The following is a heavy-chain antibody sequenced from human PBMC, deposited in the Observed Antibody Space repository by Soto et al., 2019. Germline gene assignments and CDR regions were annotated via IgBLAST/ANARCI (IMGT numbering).Heavy chain of an antibody. V-gene: IGHV5-51*01. CDR2: IYPGDSDT. Sequence: GESLKISCKSSGYSFSAYWIACVRQMPGKGLEWMGIIYPGDSDTRYSPSFQGQVTISADKSISTAYLQWSSLKASDTAMYYCARHAPYYDSSGHYLNFDYWGQGTLVTVSS. D-gene: IGHD3-22*01. J-gene: IGHJ4*02. CDR1: GYSFSAYW. CDR3: ARHAPYYDSSGHYLNFDY.